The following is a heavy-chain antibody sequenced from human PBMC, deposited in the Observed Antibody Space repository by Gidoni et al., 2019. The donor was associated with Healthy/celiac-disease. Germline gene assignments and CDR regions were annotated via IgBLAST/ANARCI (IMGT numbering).Heavy chain of an antibody. D-gene: IGHD2-15*01. V-gene: IGHV3-9*01. CDR3: AKVKGLRWPHDAFDI. CDR1: GFTFDDYA. CDR2: ISWNSGSI. Sequence: GLAQPGRSLRLSCAASGFTFDDYAMHWVRQAPGKGLEWVSGISWNSGSIGYADSVKGRFTISRDNAKNSLYLQMNSLRAEDTALYYCAKVKGLRWPHDAFDIWGQGTMVTVSS. J-gene: IGHJ3*02.